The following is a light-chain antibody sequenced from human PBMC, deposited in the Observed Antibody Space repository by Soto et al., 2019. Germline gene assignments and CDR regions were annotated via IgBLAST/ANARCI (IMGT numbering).Light chain of an antibody. CDR2: DAS. CDR1: QSISSN. V-gene: IGKV3-15*01. CDR3: QQYDFWPLA. J-gene: IGKJ4*01. Sequence: ELVMTQSPDTLSVSPGERVTLSCWAGQSISSNLAWYQQKPGQAPRLLIYDASTRATGIPASFTGSGSGTEFTLTISSLQSEDFAVYHCQQYDFWPLAFGGGTKVEIK.